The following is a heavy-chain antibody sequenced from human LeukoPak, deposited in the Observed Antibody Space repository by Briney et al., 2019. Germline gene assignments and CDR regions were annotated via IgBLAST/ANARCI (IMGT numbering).Heavy chain of an antibody. CDR3: AKDFGGYDTYFDF. CDR2: IQYDGSDK. D-gene: IGHD5-12*01. Sequence: GGSLRLSXAASGFTFSSYGMHWVRQAPGKGLEWVAFIQYDGSDKYYADSVKGRFTISRDNSKNTLYLQMSSLRAEDTAVYYCAKDFGGYDTYFDFWGQGTLVTVSS. CDR1: GFTFSSYG. V-gene: IGHV3-30*02. J-gene: IGHJ4*02.